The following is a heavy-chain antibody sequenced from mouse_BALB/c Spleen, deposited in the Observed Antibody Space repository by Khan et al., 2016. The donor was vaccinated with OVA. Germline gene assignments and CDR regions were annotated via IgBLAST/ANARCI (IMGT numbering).Heavy chain of an antibody. CDR2: INSDGYYT. D-gene: IGHD4-1*01. CDR1: GFTFSAYG. Sequence: EVELVVSGGDLVRPGGSLKLSCAASGFTFSAYGMSWVRQSPDKRLEWVATINSDGYYTYTPDSLNGRFIISSDNAKNTLYLQMRSLKSEDTAMYYCASHLTGSFAYWGQGTLVTVSA. J-gene: IGHJ3*01. CDR3: ASHLTGSFAY. V-gene: IGHV5-6*01.